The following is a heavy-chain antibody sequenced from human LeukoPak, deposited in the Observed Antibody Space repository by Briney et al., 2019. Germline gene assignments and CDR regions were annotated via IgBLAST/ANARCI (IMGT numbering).Heavy chain of an antibody. V-gene: IGHV1-18*01. CDR2: ISAYNGNT. Sequence: GASVKVSCKASGYTFTSYGISWVRQAPGQGLEWMGWISAYNGNTNYAQKLQGRVTMTTDTSTSTAYMELRSLRSDDAAVYYCATSGGIAVAGSPFDYWGQGTLVTVSS. CDR1: GYTFTSYG. J-gene: IGHJ4*02. CDR3: ATSGGIAVAGSPFDY. D-gene: IGHD6-19*01.